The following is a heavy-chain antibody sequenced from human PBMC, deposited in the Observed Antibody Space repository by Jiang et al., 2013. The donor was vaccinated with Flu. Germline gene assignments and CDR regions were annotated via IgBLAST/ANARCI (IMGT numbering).Heavy chain of an antibody. J-gene: IGHJ1*01. Sequence: GPGLVKPSETLSLTCTVSGGSISSYYWSWIRQPPGKGLEWIGYIYYSGSTNYNPSLKSRVTISVDTSKNQFSLKLNSVTAADTAVYYCACDAGAVADSAEYFQHWGQGTLVTVSS. D-gene: IGHD6-19*01. CDR2: IYYSGST. V-gene: IGHV4-59*08. CDR3: ACDAGAVADSAEYFQH. CDR1: GGSISSYY.